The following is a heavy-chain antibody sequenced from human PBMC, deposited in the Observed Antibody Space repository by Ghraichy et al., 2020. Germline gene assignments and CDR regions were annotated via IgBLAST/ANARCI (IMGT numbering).Heavy chain of an antibody. Sequence: GESLNISCKGSGYSFTNFWIGWVRQMPGKGLEWMGIIHPGDSDTRYSPSFQGQVSISVDKSTSTAYLQWSSLKASDTAMYYCARGQSSIAARGNFQHWGQGTLVTVSS. D-gene: IGHD6-6*01. CDR2: IHPGDSDT. V-gene: IGHV5-51*01. CDR3: ARGQSSIAARGNFQH. CDR1: GYSFTNFW. J-gene: IGHJ1*01.